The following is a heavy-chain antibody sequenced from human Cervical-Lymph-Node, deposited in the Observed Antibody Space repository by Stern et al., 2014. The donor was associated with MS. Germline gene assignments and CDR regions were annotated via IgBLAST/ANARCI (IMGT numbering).Heavy chain of an antibody. V-gene: IGHV4-59*01. CDR3: ARGRGISRVSDS. CDR2: IFYKGRT. Sequence: QVQLQESGPGLVKPSETLYLTCTVSGGSISTYYWSWIRQSPEKGLEWIGYIFYKGRTNYNPSLKSRVTISVDTSINQFSLNVSSVTAADTAVYYCARGRGISRVSDSWGQGTLVTVSS. J-gene: IGHJ4*02. D-gene: IGHD2/OR15-2a*01. CDR1: GGSISTYY.